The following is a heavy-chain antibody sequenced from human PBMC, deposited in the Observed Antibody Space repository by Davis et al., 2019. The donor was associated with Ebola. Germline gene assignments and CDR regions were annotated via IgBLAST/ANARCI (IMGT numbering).Heavy chain of an antibody. CDR3: ARQGTTSWDS. CDR1: GYGFTNYW. J-gene: IGHJ4*02. D-gene: IGHD2-2*01. Sequence: GESLKISCKGSGYGFTNYWIGWVRQMPGKGLEWMGFIFPDDSDATYSPSFQGQVTFSVDKSIRTAYLHWNSRKASDTATYYCARQGTTSWDSWGQGTLVTVSS. CDR2: IFPDDSDA. V-gene: IGHV5-51*01.